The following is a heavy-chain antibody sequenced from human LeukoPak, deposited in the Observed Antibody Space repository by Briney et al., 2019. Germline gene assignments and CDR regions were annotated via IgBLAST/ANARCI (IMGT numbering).Heavy chain of an antibody. Sequence: GGSLRLSCAASGFTFSSYAMSWVRQAPGKGLEWVSSISGSGGSTYYADSVKGRFTISRDNSKNTLYLQINSLRAEDTAVYYCAKDNLEQQLDYGMDVWGQGTTVTVSS. J-gene: IGHJ6*02. V-gene: IGHV3-23*01. CDR1: GFTFSSYA. CDR2: ISGSGGST. CDR3: AKDNLEQQLDYGMDV. D-gene: IGHD6-13*01.